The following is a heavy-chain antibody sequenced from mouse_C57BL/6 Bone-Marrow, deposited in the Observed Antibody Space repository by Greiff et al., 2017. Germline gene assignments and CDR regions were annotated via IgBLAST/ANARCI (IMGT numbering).Heavy chain of an antibody. CDR1: GYSFTSYH. CDR2: FYPGSGNT. J-gene: IGHJ2*01. Sequence: QVQLKQSGPELVQPGASVKISCKASGYSFTSYHIHWVKQRPGQGLEWIGWFYPGSGNTKYNQKFKDKATLTADKSSSTAYLQVSSLSYEDSTVYDYARFLFITTVVATCDYYFDYWGQGTTLTVSA. V-gene: IGHV1-66*01. CDR3: ARFLFITTVVATCDYYFDY. D-gene: IGHD1-1*01.